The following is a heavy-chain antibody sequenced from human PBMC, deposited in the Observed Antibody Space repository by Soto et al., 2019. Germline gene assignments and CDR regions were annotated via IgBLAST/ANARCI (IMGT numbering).Heavy chain of an antibody. D-gene: IGHD3-3*01. CDR1: GFTFTSSA. V-gene: IGHV1-58*01. J-gene: IGHJ4*02. CDR2: IVVGSGNT. CDR3: AATPTYYDFCFDY. Sequence: SVKVSCKASGFTFTSSAVQWVRQARGQRLEWIGWIVVGSGNTNYAQKFQERVTITRDMSTSTAYMELSSLRSEDTAVYYCAATPTYYDFCFDYWGQGTLVTVSS.